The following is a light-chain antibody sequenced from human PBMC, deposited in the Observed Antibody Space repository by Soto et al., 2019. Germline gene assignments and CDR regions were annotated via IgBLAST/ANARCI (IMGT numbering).Light chain of an antibody. CDR3: QQNAGLQYT. Sequence: EMVLTQSQGTLYFAPGERATLSCRASQSVSSRSLAWYQQKPGQAPRLLIYGASSRATGIPDRFSGSGSGTDVTLTISRLEAEDFAVYYCQQNAGLQYTVGQGTQLEIK. CDR1: QSVSSRS. V-gene: IGKV3-20*01. CDR2: GAS. J-gene: IGKJ2*01.